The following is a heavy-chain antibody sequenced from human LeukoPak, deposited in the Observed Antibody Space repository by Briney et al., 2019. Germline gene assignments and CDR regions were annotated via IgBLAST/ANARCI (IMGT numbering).Heavy chain of an antibody. D-gene: IGHD2/OR15-2a*01. CDR2: IKQDGTET. Sequence: GGSLRVSCTAPGFRFSRYWMSWVRQPPVKGLDWVASIKQDGTETYYVDSVKGRFTISKDNTKNSLYLQRNTLRAQHTAVYYCAREDHSTYAYWGQGALVAGSS. CDR3: AREDHSTYAY. J-gene: IGHJ4*02. CDR1: GFRFSRYW. V-gene: IGHV3-7*01.